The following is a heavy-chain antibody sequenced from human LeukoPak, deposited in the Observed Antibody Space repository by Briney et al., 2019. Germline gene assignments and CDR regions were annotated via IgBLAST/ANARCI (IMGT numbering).Heavy chain of an antibody. J-gene: IGHJ4*02. CDR3: ATENYGSLAG. CDR1: GFTFSAHW. D-gene: IGHD2-15*01. V-gene: IGHV3-7*01. CDR2: IKKDGSPN. Sequence: GGSLRLSCAASGFTFSAHWMSWVRQAPGKGLEWVANIKKDGSPNYYVDSVKGRFTISKDNAKNSLYLQMNSLRAEDTAVYYCATENYGSLAGWGQGTLVTVSS.